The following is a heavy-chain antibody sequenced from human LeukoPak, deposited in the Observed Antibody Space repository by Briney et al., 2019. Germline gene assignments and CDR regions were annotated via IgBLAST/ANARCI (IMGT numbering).Heavy chain of an antibody. D-gene: IGHD6-19*01. CDR3: ARISLSGWVNDH. CDR2: ISSDGRST. V-gene: IGHV3-74*01. CDR1: GFTFSSHW. J-gene: IGHJ4*02. Sequence: GGSLRLSCAASGFTFSSHWMHWVRQAPGKGLVWVTRISSDGRSTSYADSVEGRFTISRDNAKNTLYLQMSSLRAEDTAMYYCARISLSGWVNDHWGQGTLVTVSS.